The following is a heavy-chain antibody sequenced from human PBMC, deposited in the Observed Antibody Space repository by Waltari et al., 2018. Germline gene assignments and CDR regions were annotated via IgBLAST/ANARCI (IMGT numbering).Heavy chain of an antibody. J-gene: IGHJ4*02. Sequence: QVQLVQSGAEVKKPGSSVKVSCKASGGTFSSYTISWVRQAPGQGLEWMGRISPILGIANYAQKFQGRVTITADKSTSTAYMELSSLRSEDTSVYYCARVAYYYDSSGHYFDYWGQGTLVTVSS. CDR1: GGTFSSYT. V-gene: IGHV1-69*02. D-gene: IGHD3-22*01. CDR2: ISPILGIA. CDR3: ARVAYYYDSSGHYFDY.